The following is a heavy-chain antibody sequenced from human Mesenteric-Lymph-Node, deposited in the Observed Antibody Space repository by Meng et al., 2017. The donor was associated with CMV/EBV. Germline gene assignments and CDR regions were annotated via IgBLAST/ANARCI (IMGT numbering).Heavy chain of an antibody. D-gene: IGHD6-13*01. J-gene: IGHJ4*02. CDR3: ARPKAGTIDY. V-gene: IGHV3-23*01. CDR1: GFTISSYA. Sequence: GESLKISCAAAGFTISSYAMSWVRQAPGKGLEWVSTLAFSSGNTYYADSVKGRFTISRDNSKNTLYLQMNSLRAEDTAVYYCARPKAGTIDYWGQGTLVTVSS. CDR2: LAFSSGNT.